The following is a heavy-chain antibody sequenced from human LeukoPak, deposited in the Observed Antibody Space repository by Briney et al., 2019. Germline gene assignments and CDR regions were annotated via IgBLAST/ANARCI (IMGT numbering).Heavy chain of an antibody. D-gene: IGHD1-26*01. Sequence: ASVKVSCKVSGYTFTDYYMHWVQQAPGKGLEWMGLVDPEDGETIYAEKFQGRATITADTSTDTAYMELSSLRSEDTAVYYCAGYRGSYYDAFDIWGQGTMVTVSS. CDR1: GYTFTDYY. CDR3: AGYRGSYYDAFDI. CDR2: VDPEDGET. V-gene: IGHV1-69-2*01. J-gene: IGHJ3*02.